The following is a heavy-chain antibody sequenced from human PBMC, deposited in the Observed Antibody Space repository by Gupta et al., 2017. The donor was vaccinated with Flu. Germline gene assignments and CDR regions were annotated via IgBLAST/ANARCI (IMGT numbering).Heavy chain of an antibody. J-gene: IGHJ4*02. CDR2: LLPSDGVT. CDR3: VREERGGHFDH. D-gene: IGHD3-16*01. CDR1: GYTFTDFY. Sequence: QVQLVQSGAEMKKPGASMKLSCKASGYTFTDFYLHWVRQAPGQGLEWLGILLPSDGVTNYPQRFRGRVTMTRDTSTRTVYMEMSSLSSEDTAMYYCVREERGGHFDHWGQGTLVTVSS. V-gene: IGHV1-46*01.